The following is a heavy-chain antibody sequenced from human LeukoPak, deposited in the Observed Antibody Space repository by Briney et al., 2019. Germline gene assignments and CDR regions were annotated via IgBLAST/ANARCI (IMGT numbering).Heavy chain of an antibody. V-gene: IGHV3-21*01. J-gene: IGHJ4*02. Sequence: PGGSLRLSCAAPGFTFSSYSMNWVRQAPGKGLEWVSSISSSSSYIYYADSVKGRFTISRDNAKNSLYLQMNSLRAEDTAVYYCARGYSSGWSGRGYFDYWGQGTLVTVSS. D-gene: IGHD6-19*01. CDR2: ISSSSSYI. CDR1: GFTFSSYS. CDR3: ARGYSSGWSGRGYFDY.